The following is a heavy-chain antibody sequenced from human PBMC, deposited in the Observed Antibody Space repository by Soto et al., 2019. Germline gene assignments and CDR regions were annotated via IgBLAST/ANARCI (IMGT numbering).Heavy chain of an antibody. J-gene: IGHJ5*02. CDR3: ALTTVTTDWFDP. CDR2: ISAYNGNT. V-gene: IGHV1-18*01. CDR1: GYTFTSYG. Sequence: ASVKVSCKASGYTFTSYGISWVRQAPGQGLEWMGWISAYNGNTNYAQKLQGRVTMTTDTSTSTAYMELRSLRSDDTAVYYCALTTVTTDWFDPWGQGTLVTVSS. D-gene: IGHD4-17*01.